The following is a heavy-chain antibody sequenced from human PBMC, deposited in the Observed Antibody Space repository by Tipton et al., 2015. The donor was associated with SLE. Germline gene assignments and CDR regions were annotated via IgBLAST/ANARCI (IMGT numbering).Heavy chain of an antibody. V-gene: IGHV3-9*01. J-gene: IGHJ4*02. CDR1: GFTFDDYA. Sequence: SLRLSCAASGFTFDDYAMHWVRQAPGKGLEWVSGISWNSGSIGYADSVKGRFTISRDDAKNSLYLQMNSLRAEDTAVYYCARAPGSSFLDYWGQGTLVTVSS. CDR3: ARAPGSSFLDY. CDR2: ISWNSGSI. D-gene: IGHD6-13*01.